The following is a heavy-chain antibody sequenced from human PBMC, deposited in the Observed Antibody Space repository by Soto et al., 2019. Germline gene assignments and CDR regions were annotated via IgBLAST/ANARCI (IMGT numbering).Heavy chain of an antibody. CDR1: GFTVSSNY. D-gene: IGHD3-16*02. CDR2: IYSGGST. CDR3: ARDSSITFGGVIVR. Sequence: EVQLVESGGGLIQPGGSLRLSCAASGFTVSSNYMSWVRQAPGKGLEWVSVIYSGGSTYYADSVKGRFTISRDNSKNTLYLQMNSLRAEATAVYYCARDSSITFGGVIVRWGQGTLVTVSS. V-gene: IGHV3-53*01. J-gene: IGHJ4*02.